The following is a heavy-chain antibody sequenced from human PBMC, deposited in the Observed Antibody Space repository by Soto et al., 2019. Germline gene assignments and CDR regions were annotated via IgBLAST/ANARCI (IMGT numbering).Heavy chain of an antibody. CDR3: ARGLIDASRLFDY. CDR1: GYTFTKFT. J-gene: IGHJ4*02. Sequence: ASVKVSCKVSGYTFTKFTIQWVRQAPGQGLEWMGGINAGNGNTRYSQKFQGRVTITRDTFAGTVYMELSSLRSEDMAVYFCARGLIDASRLFDYWGQGALATVPS. V-gene: IGHV1-3*01. CDR2: INAGNGNT.